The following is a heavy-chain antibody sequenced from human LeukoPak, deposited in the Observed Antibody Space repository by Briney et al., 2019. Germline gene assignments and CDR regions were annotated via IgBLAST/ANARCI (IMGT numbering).Heavy chain of an antibody. Sequence: SETLSLTCTVSGDSISSGSYYWSWIRQPAGKGLEWIVRIYTSGSTNYNPSLKSRVTISVDTSKNQFSLKLSSVTAADTAVYYCARDRYDFWSGYPWFDPWGQGTLVTVSS. J-gene: IGHJ5*02. CDR2: IYTSGST. CDR1: GDSISSGSYY. CDR3: ARDRYDFWSGYPWFDP. D-gene: IGHD3-3*01. V-gene: IGHV4-61*02.